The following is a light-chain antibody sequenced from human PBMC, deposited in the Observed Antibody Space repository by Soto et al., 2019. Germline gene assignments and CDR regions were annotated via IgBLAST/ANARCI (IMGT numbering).Light chain of an antibody. CDR3: YSYGGSNSLV. J-gene: IGLJ3*02. CDR2: DVT. V-gene: IGLV2-11*01. CDR1: SSDVGGYNY. Sequence: QSALTQPRSVSGSPGQSVTMSCTGTSSDVGGYNYVSWYQQHPGKAPKLMIYDVTKRPSGVPDRFSGSKSGNSASLTISGLQAEDEADYYCYSYGGSNSLVFGGGTKLTVL.